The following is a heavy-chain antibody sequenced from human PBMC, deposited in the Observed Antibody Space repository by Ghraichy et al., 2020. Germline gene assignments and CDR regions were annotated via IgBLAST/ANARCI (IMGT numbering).Heavy chain of an antibody. V-gene: IGHV3-23*01. CDR2: ITSSGNT. D-gene: IGHD2/OR15-2a*01. CDR1: GFTFSIYA. J-gene: IGHJ4*02. Sequence: LSLTCAASGFTFSIYAMGWVRQAPGKGLEWVSLITSSGNTYYPDSVKGWFTISRDNSKNTLYLQMNSLRAEDTAVYYCAKYVREVAWQNPYFDYWGQGTLVTVSS. CDR3: AKYVREVAWQNPYFDY.